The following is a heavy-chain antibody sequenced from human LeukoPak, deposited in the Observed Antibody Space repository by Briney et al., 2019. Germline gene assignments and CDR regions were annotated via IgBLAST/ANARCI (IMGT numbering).Heavy chain of an antibody. CDR2: ISSNGGST. CDR3: AREGKIAAAGKNSGMNWFDP. D-gene: IGHD6-13*01. V-gene: IGHV3-64*01. CDR1: GFTFSSYA. J-gene: IGHJ5*02. Sequence: GGPLRLSCAASGFTFSSYAMHWVRQAPGKGLEYVSAISSNGGSTYYANSVKGRFTISRDNSKNTLYLQMGSLRAEDMAVYYCAREGKIAAAGKNSGMNWFDPWGQGTLVTVSS.